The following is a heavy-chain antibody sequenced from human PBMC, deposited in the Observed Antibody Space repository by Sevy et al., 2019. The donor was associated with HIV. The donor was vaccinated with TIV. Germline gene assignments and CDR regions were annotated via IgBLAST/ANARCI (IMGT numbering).Heavy chain of an antibody. CDR1: GYTFTSYY. Sequence: ASVKVSCKASGYTFTSYYMHWVRQAPGQGLEWMGIINPSGGSTSYAQKFQGRVTMTRDTSTSTVYMELSSLRSEDTAVYYCARDYGVGATGVWFRYMDVWGKGTTVTVSS. CDR2: INPSGGST. V-gene: IGHV1-46*01. CDR3: ARDYGVGATGVWFRYMDV. J-gene: IGHJ6*03. D-gene: IGHD1-26*01.